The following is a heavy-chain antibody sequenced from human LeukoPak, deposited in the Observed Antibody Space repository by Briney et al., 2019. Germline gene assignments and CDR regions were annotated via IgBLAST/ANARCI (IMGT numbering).Heavy chain of an antibody. D-gene: IGHD2-2*01. CDR3: ARDRRRSTFFNWFDP. J-gene: IGHJ5*02. CDR2: IIPIFGTA. Sequence: SVKVSCKASGGTFSSYAISWVRQAPGQGLEWMGGIIPIFGTANYAQKFQGRVTITTDESTSTAYMELSSLRSEDTAVYYCARDRRRSTFFNWFDPWGQGNLVTVSS. V-gene: IGHV1-69*05. CDR1: GGTFSSYA.